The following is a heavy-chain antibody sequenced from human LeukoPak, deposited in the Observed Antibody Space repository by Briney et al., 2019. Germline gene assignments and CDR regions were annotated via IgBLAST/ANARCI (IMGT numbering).Heavy chain of an antibody. J-gene: IGHJ4*02. D-gene: IGHD4-17*01. CDR2: IYYSGST. Sequence: SETLSPTCTVSGGSISSYCWSWIRQPPGKGLEWIGYIYYSGSTNYNPSLESRVTISVDTSKNQFFLKLSSVTAADTAVYYCARDPTVTPFDYWGQGTLVTVSS. CDR3: ARDPTVTPFDY. CDR1: GGSISSYC. V-gene: IGHV4-59*01.